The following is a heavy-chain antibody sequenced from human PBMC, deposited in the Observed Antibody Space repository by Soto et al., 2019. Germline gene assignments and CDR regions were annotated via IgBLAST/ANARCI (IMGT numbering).Heavy chain of an antibody. V-gene: IGHV4-31*03. CDR3: ARATGTLRSRNCDY. D-gene: IGHD1-1*01. CDR1: GGSISTVGHY. CDR2: IYHTGST. J-gene: IGHJ4*02. Sequence: SETLSLTCSVSGGSISTVGHYWTWIRQPPGKGLEWIGSIYHTGSTYYSKSLRSRLTMSVDTSKSQFSLRLSSVTAADTAVYYCARATGTLRSRNCDYWGQGSLVTAPQ.